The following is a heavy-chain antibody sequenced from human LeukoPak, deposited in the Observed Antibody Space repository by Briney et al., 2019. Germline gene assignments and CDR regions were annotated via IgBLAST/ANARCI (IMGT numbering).Heavy chain of an antibody. CDR3: VRQPSSAMDV. V-gene: IGHV3-7*04. Sequence: PGGSLRLSCAASGFTFSTYWMSWVRQAPGKGLEWVANIKEDEKYYVDSVKGRFSISRDNAKNSLYLQMNSLRAEDTAVYYSVRQPSSAMDVWGQGTTVTVSS. CDR2: IKEDEK. J-gene: IGHJ6*02. CDR1: GFTFSTYW.